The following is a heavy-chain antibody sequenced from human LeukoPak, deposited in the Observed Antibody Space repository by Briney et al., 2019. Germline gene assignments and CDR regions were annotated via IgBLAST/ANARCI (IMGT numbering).Heavy chain of an antibody. J-gene: IGHJ4*02. CDR1: GGSISSSSYY. V-gene: IGHV4-61*01. CDR2: IYYSGST. D-gene: IGHD3-3*01. CDR3: ARAGATYYDFWSGDSWRGGFDY. Sequence: TSETLSLTCTVSGGSISSSSYYWSWIRQPPGKGLEWIGYIYYSGSTNYNPSLKSRVTISVDTSKNQFSLKLSSVTAADTAVYYCARAGATYYDFWSGDSWRGGFDYWGQGTLVTVSS.